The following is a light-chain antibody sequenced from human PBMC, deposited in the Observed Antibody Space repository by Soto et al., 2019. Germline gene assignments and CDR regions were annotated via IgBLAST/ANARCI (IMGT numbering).Light chain of an antibody. V-gene: IGKV1-5*01. Sequence: DIQMTQSPSTLSASVGDRVTITCRASQSISSWLAWYQQKPGKAPKLLIYDASSLESGVPSRFSGSGSGTEFPLTISSLQPDDFATYYCQQYNNWPPTFGQGTKV. CDR1: QSISSW. CDR3: QQYNNWPPT. CDR2: DAS. J-gene: IGKJ2*01.